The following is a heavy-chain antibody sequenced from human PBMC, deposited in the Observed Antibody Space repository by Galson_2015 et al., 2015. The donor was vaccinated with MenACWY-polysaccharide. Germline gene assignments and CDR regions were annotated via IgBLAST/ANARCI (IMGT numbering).Heavy chain of an antibody. CDR2: IVWANDQ. CDR1: GFSLTTSGLC. D-gene: IGHD4-23*01. V-gene: IGHV2-70*11. J-gene: IGHJ4*02. Sequence: PSLAKPTQTLTLTCTFSGFSLTTSGLCVSWSRQPPAKALEWLVRIVWANDQYSNTSLKIRLAISKDTSTIQVVLIMTNMDPVDTATYYCGRLQCGKGKFYFDNWGQGTLVTVSS. CDR3: GRLQCGKGKFYFDN.